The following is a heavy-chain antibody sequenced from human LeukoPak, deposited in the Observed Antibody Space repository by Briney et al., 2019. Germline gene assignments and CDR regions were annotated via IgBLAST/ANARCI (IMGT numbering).Heavy chain of an antibody. Sequence: PGGSLRLSCAASGFTFSDYYMSWIRQAPGKGLEWVSYISSSDNTIYYADSVKGRFTISRDNSKNTLYLQMNSLRAEDTAVYYCAKDSGYSYGYDAFDIWGQGTMVTVSS. J-gene: IGHJ3*02. V-gene: IGHV3-11*04. D-gene: IGHD5-18*01. CDR2: ISSSDNTI. CDR1: GFTFSDYY. CDR3: AKDSGYSYGYDAFDI.